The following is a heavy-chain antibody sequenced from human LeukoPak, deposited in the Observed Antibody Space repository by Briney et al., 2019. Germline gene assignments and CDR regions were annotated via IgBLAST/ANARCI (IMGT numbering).Heavy chain of an antibody. CDR2: IIPIFGTA. J-gene: IGHJ6*02. V-gene: IGHV1-69*13. Sequence: SVKVSCKASGGTFGSYAISWVRQAPGQGLEWMGGIIPIFGTANYAQKFQGRVTITADESTSTAYMELSSLRSEDTAVYYCARSIQYDYVWGSYRPYYYYGMDVWGQGTTVTVSS. CDR3: ARSIQYDYVWGSYRPYYYYGMDV. D-gene: IGHD3-16*02. CDR1: GGTFGSYA.